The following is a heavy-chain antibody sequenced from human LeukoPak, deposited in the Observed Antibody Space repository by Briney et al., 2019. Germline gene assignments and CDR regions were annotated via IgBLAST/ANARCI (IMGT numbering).Heavy chain of an antibody. Sequence: SETLSLTCTVSGSSISSSSYYWGWIRQPPGKGLEWIGSIYYSGSTYYNPSLKSRVTISVDTSKNQFSLKLSSVTAADTAVYYCARDGDSGSHTRAFDYWGQGTLVTVSS. CDR2: IYYSGST. J-gene: IGHJ4*02. V-gene: IGHV4-39*02. CDR1: GSSISSSSYY. D-gene: IGHD1-26*01. CDR3: ARDGDSGSHTRAFDY.